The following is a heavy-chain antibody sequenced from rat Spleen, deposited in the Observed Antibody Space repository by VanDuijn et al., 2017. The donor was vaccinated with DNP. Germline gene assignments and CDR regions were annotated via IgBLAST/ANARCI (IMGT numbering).Heavy chain of an antibody. D-gene: IGHD3-8*01. CDR1: GFTFSNYD. J-gene: IGHJ4*01. Sequence: EVQLVESGGGLVQPGRSLKLSCAASGFTFSNYDMAWVRQAPTKGLEWVATISTSGVTTFYRDSVKGRFIVSRDNAKSTLNLHMDSLRSEDTATYYCATNALDAWGQGASVTVSS. V-gene: IGHV5-25*01. CDR2: ISTSGVTT. CDR3: ATNALDA.